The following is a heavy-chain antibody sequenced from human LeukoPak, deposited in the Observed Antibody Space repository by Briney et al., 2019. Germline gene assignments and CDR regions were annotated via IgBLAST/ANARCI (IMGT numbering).Heavy chain of an antibody. CDR2: IYTSGST. V-gene: IGHV4-4*09. D-gene: IGHD2-2*01. CDR3: ARRSSTRRWGAGTGYYFDY. Sequence: PSETLSPTCTVSGGSISSYYWSWIRQPPGKGLEWIGYIYTSGSTNYNPSLKSRVTISVDTSKNQFSLKLSSVTAADTAVYYCARRSSTRRWGAGTGYYFDYWGQGTLVTVSS. CDR1: GGSISSYY. J-gene: IGHJ4*02.